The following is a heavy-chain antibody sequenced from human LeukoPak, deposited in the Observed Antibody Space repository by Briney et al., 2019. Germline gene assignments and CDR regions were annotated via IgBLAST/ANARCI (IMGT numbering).Heavy chain of an antibody. CDR1: GFTFSNYG. CDR2: SSYDADNK. Sequence: PGRSLRLSCAASGFTFSNYGMHWVRQAPGKGLEWVAVSSYDADNKYYADSVKGRFTISRDNSKNTLYLQMNSLRAEDTAVYYCARAGASFWDYGMDVWGQGTTVTVSS. D-gene: IGHD1-26*01. J-gene: IGHJ6*02. CDR3: ARAGASFWDYGMDV. V-gene: IGHV3-30*03.